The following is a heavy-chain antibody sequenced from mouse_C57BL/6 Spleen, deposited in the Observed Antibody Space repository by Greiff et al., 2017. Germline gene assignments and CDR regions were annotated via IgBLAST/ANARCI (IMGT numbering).Heavy chain of an antibody. CDR1: GFTFSSYA. V-gene: IGHV5-4*03. CDR3: ARGYDYDGYYYAMDY. D-gene: IGHD2-4*01. J-gene: IGHJ4*01. CDR2: ISDGGSYT. Sequence: EVKVVESGGGLVKPGGSLKLSCAASGFTFSSYAMSWVRQTPEKRLEWVATISDGGSYTYYPDNVKGRFTISRDNAKNNLYLQMSHLKSEDTAMYYCARGYDYDGYYYAMDYWGQGTSVTVSS.